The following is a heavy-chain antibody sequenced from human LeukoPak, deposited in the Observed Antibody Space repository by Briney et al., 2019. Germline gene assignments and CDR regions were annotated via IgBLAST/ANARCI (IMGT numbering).Heavy chain of an antibody. CDR2: VNPNSGGT. V-gene: IGHV1-2*02. J-gene: IGHJ6*02. D-gene: IGHD2-15*01. CDR3: ARDGEDVARSGRVYGMDV. CDR1: GYTFTGYY. Sequence: ASVKVSCKASGYTFTGYYMHWVRQAPGQGPEWMGWVNPNSGGTDYAQKFKGRVTLTRDTSLTTTYMELNSLTSDDTAVYYCARDGEDVARSGRVYGMDVWGQGTTVTVSS.